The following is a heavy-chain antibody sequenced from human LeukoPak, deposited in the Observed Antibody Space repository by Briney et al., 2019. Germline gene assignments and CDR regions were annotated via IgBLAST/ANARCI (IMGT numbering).Heavy chain of an antibody. D-gene: IGHD6-13*01. CDR1: GYTFSSYG. Sequence: ASGKVSCKASGYTFSSYGISWVRQAPGQGLEWMGWINAYNGNTNYAQMLQGRVTMTTDTSTTTAYMELRSLRSDDTAVYYCARWAGRLISSSWLEYWGQGTLVTVSS. CDR3: ARWAGRLISSSWLEY. J-gene: IGHJ4*02. V-gene: IGHV1-18*01. CDR2: INAYNGNT.